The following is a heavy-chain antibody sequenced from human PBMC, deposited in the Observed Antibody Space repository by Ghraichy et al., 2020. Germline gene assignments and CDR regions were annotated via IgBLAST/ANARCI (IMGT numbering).Heavy chain of an antibody. V-gene: IGHV4-59*01. CDR3: AGGFGELFRSSFDI. CDR1: GGSISSYY. CDR2: IYYSGST. D-gene: IGHD3-10*01. Sequence: SETLSLTCTVSGGSISSYYWSWIRQPPGKGLEWIGYIYYSGSTNYNPSLKSRVTISVDTSKNQFSLKLSSVTAADTAVYYCAGGFGELFRSSFDIWGQGTMVTVSS. J-gene: IGHJ3*02.